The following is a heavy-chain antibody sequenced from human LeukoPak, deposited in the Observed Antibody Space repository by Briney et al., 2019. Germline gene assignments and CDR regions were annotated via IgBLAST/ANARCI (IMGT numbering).Heavy chain of an antibody. CDR2: ITYDGLNK. V-gene: IGHV3-30*04. D-gene: IGHD3-3*01. CDR3: ATWAATILGTDC. CDR1: GFTFDDYA. J-gene: IGHJ4*02. Sequence: GGSLRLSCAASGFTFDDYAMHWVRQAPGKGLEWVAFITYDGLNKYYAESVKGRFTISRDNSKNTLSLQMNSLRGDDTAVYYCATWAATILGTDCWGQGTQVTVSS.